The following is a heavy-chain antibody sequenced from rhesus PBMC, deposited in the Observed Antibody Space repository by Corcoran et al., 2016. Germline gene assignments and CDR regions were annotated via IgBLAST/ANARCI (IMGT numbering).Heavy chain of an antibody. D-gene: IGHD6-31*01. J-gene: IGHJ4*01. Sequence: QLQLQESGPGLVKPSETLPVTCAVSGGSISSSYWSWIRQAPGKGLEWIGDHYGRCISTNSNPSPKSRVTLSVNTSTSQLSLQLRSVTTADTAVYYCAKVYSSGWYYFDYWGQGVLVTVSS. CDR2: HYGRCIST. CDR3: AKVYSSGWYYFDY. CDR1: GGSISSSY. V-gene: IGHV4-169*01.